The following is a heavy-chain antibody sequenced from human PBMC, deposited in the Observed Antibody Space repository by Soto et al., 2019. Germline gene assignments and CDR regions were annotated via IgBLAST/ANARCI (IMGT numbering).Heavy chain of an antibody. V-gene: IGHV1-8*01. CDR3: ARGLRPRDGYNLGY. D-gene: IGHD5-12*01. CDR1: GYTFTSYD. Sequence: QVQLVQSGAEVKKPGASVKVSCKASGYTFTSYDINWVRQATGQGLEWMGWMNPNSGNTGYAQKFQGRVTMTRHTSISTAYMELSSLRSEDTAVYYCARGLRPRDGYNLGYWGQGTLVTVSS. CDR2: MNPNSGNT. J-gene: IGHJ4*02.